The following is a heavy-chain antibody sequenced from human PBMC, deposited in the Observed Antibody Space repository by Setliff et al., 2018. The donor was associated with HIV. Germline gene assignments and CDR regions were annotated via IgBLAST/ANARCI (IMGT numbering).Heavy chain of an antibody. CDR3: VRDPIEGSPDYFDY. Sequence: GGSLRLSCAASGFNVNNKYMSWVRQAPGEGLEWVSAILSTGERTFYADSVKGRFTISRDNSRNTLFLQMNNLRPEDTATYYCVRDPIEGSPDYFDYWGQGALVTVSS. D-gene: IGHD1-26*01. V-gene: IGHV3-23*01. CDR2: ILSTGERT. J-gene: IGHJ4*02. CDR1: GFNVNNKY.